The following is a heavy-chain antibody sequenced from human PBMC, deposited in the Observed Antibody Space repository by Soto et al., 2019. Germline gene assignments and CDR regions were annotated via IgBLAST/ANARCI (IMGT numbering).Heavy chain of an antibody. J-gene: IGHJ4*02. D-gene: IGHD2-21*02. CDR1: GGIFSSNT. CDR2: IIPLFGTA. Sequence: QVYLVQSGAEVKKPGSSVKISCKASGGIFSSNTINWVRQAAGQGLEWMGGIIPLFGTANYAEKFQGRVTTTEDKSTKTEYMELTSLRSEDTAVYYCASKAACGGDCYAFDSWGQGTLVTVSS. V-gene: IGHV1-69*06. CDR3: ASKAACGGDCYAFDS.